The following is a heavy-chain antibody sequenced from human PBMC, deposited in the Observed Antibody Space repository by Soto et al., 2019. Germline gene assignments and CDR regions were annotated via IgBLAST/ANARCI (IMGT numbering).Heavy chain of an antibody. D-gene: IGHD6-25*01. CDR3: ARAHVRLQLGSSDY. Sequence: QVQLVQSGAEVKKPGAQLKVSSKVSGKSFTASFLNWGRQAPGQGLEWMGWTNPKSGVTKYPQKFQGRVTMTRDTSISTAYMELTRLRSDDTAVYYCARAHVRLQLGSSDYWGQGTLVTVSS. J-gene: IGHJ4*02. CDR1: GKSFTASF. V-gene: IGHV1-2*02. CDR2: TNPKSGVT.